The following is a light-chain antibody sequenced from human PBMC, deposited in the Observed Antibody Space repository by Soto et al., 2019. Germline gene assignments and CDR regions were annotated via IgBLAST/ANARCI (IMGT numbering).Light chain of an antibody. J-gene: IGKJ5*01. CDR3: QQRNIWPTVT. CDR1: QSVNNF. CDR2: AVS. V-gene: IGKV3-11*01. Sequence: ETLLTQSPATLSLSAGERATLSCRASQSVNNFLAWYQQKPGLAPRLLIYAVSTRATGVPARFSGNGSETDFTLTISRLETEDSAVYYCQQRNIWPTVTFCQGTRLEIK.